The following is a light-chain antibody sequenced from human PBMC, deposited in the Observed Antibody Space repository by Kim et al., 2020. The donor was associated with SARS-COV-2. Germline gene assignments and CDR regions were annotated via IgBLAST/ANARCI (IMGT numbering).Light chain of an antibody. CDR2: AAS. CDR1: QDISNY. J-gene: IGKJ1*01. Sequence: ASVGDRVTITCRASQDISNYLAWVQRKPGKAPKLLIYAASALQPGVPSRFSGSGSGTDFTLTVTSLQPEDVATYYCQKCDSAPWTFGQGTKVDIK. V-gene: IGKV1-27*01. CDR3: QKCDSAPWT.